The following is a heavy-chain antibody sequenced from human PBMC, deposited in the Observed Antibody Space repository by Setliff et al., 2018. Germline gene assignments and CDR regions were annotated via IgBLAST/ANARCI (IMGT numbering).Heavy chain of an antibody. V-gene: IGHV4-39*07. J-gene: IGHJ6*02. CDR2: IYYSGST. CDR1: GGSISSSSYY. D-gene: IGHD3-10*01. Sequence: PSETLSLTCTVSGGSISSSSYYWGWIRQPPGKGLEWIGSIYYSGSTYYNPSLKSRVTISVDTSKNQFSLKLSSVTAADTAVYYCARDLGDYGSGSYSIPHYYYYYGMDVWGQGTTVTAP. CDR3: ARDLGDYGSGSYSIPHYYYYYGMDV.